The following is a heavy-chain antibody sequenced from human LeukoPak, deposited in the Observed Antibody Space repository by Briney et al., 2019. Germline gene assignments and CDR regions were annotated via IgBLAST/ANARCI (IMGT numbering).Heavy chain of an antibody. CDR3: AKDPDYYGSGSYYGFDP. J-gene: IGHJ5*02. Sequence: RGSLRLSCAASGFTFYDYAMHSVRHAPGKGLEWVSLISGYGGSTYYADSVKGRFTISRDNSKNSLYLQMNSLRTEDTALYYCAKDPDYYGSGSYYGFDPWGQGTLVTVSS. V-gene: IGHV3-43*02. D-gene: IGHD3-10*01. CDR1: GFTFYDYA. CDR2: ISGYGGST.